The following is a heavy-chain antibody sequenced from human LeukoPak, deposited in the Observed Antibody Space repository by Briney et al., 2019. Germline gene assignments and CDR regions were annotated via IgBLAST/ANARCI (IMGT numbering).Heavy chain of an antibody. D-gene: IGHD3-3*01. CDR3: TTDPQVGPSGWNDYYYGMDV. J-gene: IGHJ6*02. CDR1: GFTFSNAW. V-gene: IGHV3-15*01. Sequence: PGGSLRLSCAASGFTFSNAWMSWVRQAPGKGLEWVGRIKSKTDGGTTDYAEPVKGRFTISRDDSKNTLYLQMNSLKTEDTAVYYCTTDPQVGPSGWNDYYYGMDVWGQGTTVTVSS. CDR2: IKSKTDGGTT.